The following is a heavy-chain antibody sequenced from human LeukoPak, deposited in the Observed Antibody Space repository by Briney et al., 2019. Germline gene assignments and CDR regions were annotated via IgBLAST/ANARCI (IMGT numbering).Heavy chain of an antibody. CDR2: ISWNGDTI. J-gene: IGHJ5*02. V-gene: IGHV3-11*01. CDR1: GFTFSSNY. Sequence: GGSLRLSCAASGFTFSSNYMSWVRQAPGKGLEWVSEISWNGDTIGYADSVKGRFIISRDNARRSLYLQMNSLRPEDTAFYYCSSTFGSGSYLHSWGQGTLVTVSS. CDR3: SSTFGSGSYLHS. D-gene: IGHD3-10*01.